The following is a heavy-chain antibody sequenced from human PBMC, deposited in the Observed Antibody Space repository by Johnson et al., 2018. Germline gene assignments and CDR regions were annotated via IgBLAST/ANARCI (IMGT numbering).Heavy chain of an antibody. J-gene: IGHJ1*01. CDR3: ARDIVDYYDSSGYFLAEYFQH. CDR1: GFTFSSYW. CDR2: IKQDGSEK. Sequence: VQLLESGGGLVQPGGSLRLSCAASGFTFSSYWMSWVRQAPGKGLEWVANIKQDGSEKYYVDSVKGRFTISRDNAKNSLYLQMNSLRAEDTAVYYWARDIVDYYDSSGYFLAEYFQHWGQGTLVTVSS. V-gene: IGHV3-7*01. D-gene: IGHD3-22*01.